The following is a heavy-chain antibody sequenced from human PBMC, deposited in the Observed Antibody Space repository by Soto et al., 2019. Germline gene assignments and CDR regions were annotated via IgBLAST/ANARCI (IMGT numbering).Heavy chain of an antibody. V-gene: IGHV4-34*01. CDR3: ARPGVRGRYYYYGMDV. J-gene: IGHJ6*02. D-gene: IGHD3-10*01. Sequence: ASETLSLTCAVYGGSFSGYYWSWIRQPPGKGLERIGEINHSGSTNYNPSLKSRVTISVDTSKNQFSLKLSSVTAADTAVYYCARPGVRGRYYYYGMDVWGQGTTVTVSS. CDR1: GGSFSGYY. CDR2: INHSGST.